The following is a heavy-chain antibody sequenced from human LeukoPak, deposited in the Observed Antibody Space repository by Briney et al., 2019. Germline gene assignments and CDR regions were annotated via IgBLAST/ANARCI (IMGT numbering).Heavy chain of an antibody. V-gene: IGHV5-51*01. Sequence: GESLKISCKGSGYSFTSYWIGWVRQMPGKGLEWMGIIYPGDSDTRYSPSFQGQVTISADKSISTAYLQWSSLKASDTAMYYCASTLNPGVPAVYFDYWGQGTLVTVSS. D-gene: IGHD3-3*01. CDR1: GYSFTSYW. J-gene: IGHJ4*02. CDR2: IYPGDSDT. CDR3: ASTLNPGVPAVYFDY.